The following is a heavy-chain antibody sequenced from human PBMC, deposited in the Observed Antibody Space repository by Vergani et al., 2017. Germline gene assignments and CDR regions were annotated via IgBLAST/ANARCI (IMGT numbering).Heavy chain of an antibody. J-gene: IGHJ4*02. CDR1: GFTFDDYA. CDR3: ARDATFMITFGGVIVDPYYFDY. Sequence: EVQLVESGGGLVQPGRSLRLSCAASGFTFDDYAMHWVRQAPGKGLEWVSGISWNSGSTGYADSVKGRFTISRDNAKNSLYLQMNSLRAEDTAVYYCARDATFMITFGGVIVDPYYFDYWGQGTLVTVSS. V-gene: IGHV3-9*01. D-gene: IGHD3-16*02. CDR2: ISWNSGST.